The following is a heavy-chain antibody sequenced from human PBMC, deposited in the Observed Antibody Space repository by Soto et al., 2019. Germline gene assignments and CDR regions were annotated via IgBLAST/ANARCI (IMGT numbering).Heavy chain of an antibody. CDR1: GFTFSTYA. CDR2: IIISGVST. Sequence: PWGSPGLSCAASGFTFSTYAMNCVRQAPWKGLEWGSLIIISGVSTYYADSVKGRFTISRDNSKTTLDLQMNSLRADDTAVYYCAKADGSRYGTAYSPHRGHRTPVPVSS. J-gene: IGHJ1*01. D-gene: IGHD6-25*01. V-gene: IGHV3-23*01. CDR3: AKADGSRYGTAYSPH.